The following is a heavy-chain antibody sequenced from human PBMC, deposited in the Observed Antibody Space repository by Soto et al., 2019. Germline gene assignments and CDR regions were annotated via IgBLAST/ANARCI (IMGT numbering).Heavy chain of an antibody. D-gene: IGHD3-22*01. CDR3: ARYRRYYDSSGYYYNYGMDV. CDR1: GGSISSGGYY. J-gene: IGHJ6*02. V-gene: IGHV4-31*03. Sequence: QVQXQESGPGLVKPSQTLSLTCTVSGGSISSGGYYWSWIRQHXGKGLEWIGYIYYSGSTYYNPYLKSRVTISVDTSKNQFSLKLSSVTAADTAVYYCARYRRYYDSSGYYYNYGMDVWGQGTTVTVSS. CDR2: IYYSGST.